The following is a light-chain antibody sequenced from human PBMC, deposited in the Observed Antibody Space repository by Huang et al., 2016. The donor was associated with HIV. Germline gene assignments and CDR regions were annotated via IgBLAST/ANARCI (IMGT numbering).Light chain of an antibody. J-gene: IGKJ4*01. CDR3: HQYNNWLLS. V-gene: IGKV3-15*01. CDR2: GSA. CDR1: RIVSTN. Sequence: IVMPQSPSTLSVSPGERVTLSCRAKRIVSTNLAWYQQRPGPAPRLLICGSATRAPGVPARVSGSGSGTDFSLTISSLQSEDFALYYCHQYNNWLLSFGGGTRVDI.